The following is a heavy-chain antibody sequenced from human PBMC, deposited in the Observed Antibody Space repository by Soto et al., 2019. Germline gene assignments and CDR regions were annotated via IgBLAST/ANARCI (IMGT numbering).Heavy chain of an antibody. CDR2: INPNSGGT. V-gene: IGHV1-2*02. J-gene: IGHJ5*02. Sequence: ASVKVSCKASGYTFTGYYMHWVRQAPGQGLEWMGWINPNSGGTNYAQKFQGRVTMTRDTSISTAYMELSRLRSGDTAVYYCARELGGDDFWSGYPIDNWFDPWGQGTLVTVSS. CDR3: ARELGGDDFWSGYPIDNWFDP. CDR1: GYTFTGYY. D-gene: IGHD3-3*01.